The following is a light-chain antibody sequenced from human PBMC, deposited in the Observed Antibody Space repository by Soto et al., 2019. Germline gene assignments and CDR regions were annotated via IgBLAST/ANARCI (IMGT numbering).Light chain of an antibody. Sequence: QSVLTQPASVSGYPGQSITISCTGTSSDIGAYNYVSWYRQHPGKAPQLLIYDVNNRPSGVSHRFSGSKSGNTASLTISGLQSEDEADYFCTSYTGSNTLEVFGPGTKVTVL. J-gene: IGLJ1*01. CDR3: TSYTGSNTLEV. CDR1: SSDIGAYNY. V-gene: IGLV2-14*03. CDR2: DVN.